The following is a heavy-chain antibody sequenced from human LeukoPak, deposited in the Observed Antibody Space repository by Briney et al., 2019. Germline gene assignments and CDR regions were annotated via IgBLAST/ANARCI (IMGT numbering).Heavy chain of an antibody. CDR1: GFTFSSYA. V-gene: IGHV3-23*01. J-gene: IGHJ4*02. D-gene: IGHD6-13*01. CDR3: AKAPYSSSWFNYFDY. CDR2: ISGSGGST. Sequence: PGGSLRLSCAASGFTFSSYAMSWVRQAPGKGLEWVSAISGSGGSTYYADSVKGRFTISRDNPKNTLYLQMNSLRAEDTAVYYCAKAPYSSSWFNYFDYWGQGTLVTVSS.